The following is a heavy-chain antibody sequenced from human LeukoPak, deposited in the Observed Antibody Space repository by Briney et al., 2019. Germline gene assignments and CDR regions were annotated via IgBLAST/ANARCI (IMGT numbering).Heavy chain of an antibody. CDR2: IIPIFCTA. CDR1: GGTSSSYA. Sequence: ASVKVSCKASGGTSSSYAISWVRQAPGQGLEWMGGIIPIFCTANYAQKFQGRVTITAADSTSTAYIELTSLRSEDTAVYYCARALRLLSPPKNGMDVWGQGTTVTVSS. V-gene: IGHV1-69*13. J-gene: IGHJ6*02. CDR3: ARALRLLSPPKNGMDV. D-gene: IGHD3-3*01.